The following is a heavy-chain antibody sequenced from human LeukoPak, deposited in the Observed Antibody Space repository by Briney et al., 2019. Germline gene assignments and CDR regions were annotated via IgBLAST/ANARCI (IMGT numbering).Heavy chain of an antibody. J-gene: IGHJ5*02. CDR1: GYTFTSYY. CDR2: INPSGGST. V-gene: IGHV1-46*01. Sequence: ASVKVSCKASGYTFTSYYMHWVRQAPGQGLEWMGIINPSGGSTSYAQKFQGRVTMTRDTSTSTVYMELSSLRSEDTAVYYCTTDRLRVGWFDPWGQGTLVTVSS. D-gene: IGHD5-18*01. CDR3: TTDRLRVGWFDP.